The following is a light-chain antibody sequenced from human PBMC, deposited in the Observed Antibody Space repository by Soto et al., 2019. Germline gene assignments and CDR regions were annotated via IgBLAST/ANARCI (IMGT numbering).Light chain of an antibody. J-gene: IGKJ2*01. CDR2: GAS. CDR1: QSVSNSH. Sequence: DIVLTQSPGTLSSSPGERATLSCRASQSVSNSHLAWYQQKPGQAPGLLIYGASSRATGIPDRFSGGGSGTDFTLTINRLEPEDFAVYFCQQYGNSPPNTFGQGTKVEIK. V-gene: IGKV3-20*01. CDR3: QQYGNSPPNT.